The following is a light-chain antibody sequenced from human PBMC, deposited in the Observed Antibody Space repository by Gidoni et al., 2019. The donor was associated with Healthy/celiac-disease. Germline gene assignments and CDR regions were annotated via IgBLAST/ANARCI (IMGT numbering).Light chain of an antibody. Sequence: DIQMTQSPSSLSASVGDRVTITCQASQDISNYLNWYQQKPGKAPKLLIYDASNLETGVPSRFSGSGSGTDFTFTISSLQPEDIATYYCQQYDNLPLTFPPXTRLEI. CDR2: DAS. J-gene: IGKJ5*01. CDR1: QDISNY. CDR3: QQYDNLPLT. V-gene: IGKV1-33*01.